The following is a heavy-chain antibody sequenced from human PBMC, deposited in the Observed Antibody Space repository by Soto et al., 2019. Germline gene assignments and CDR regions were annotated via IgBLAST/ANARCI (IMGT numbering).Heavy chain of an antibody. CDR3: ARDWIVTMVRGVSYYYYGMDV. D-gene: IGHD3-10*01. J-gene: IGHJ6*02. Sequence: GGSLRLSCAASGFTFSSYSMNWVRQAPGKGLEWVSSISSSSSYIYYADSVKGRFTISRDNAKNSLYLQMNSLRAEDTAVYYCARDWIVTMVRGVSYYYYGMDVWGQGTTVTVSS. CDR1: GFTFSSYS. V-gene: IGHV3-21*01. CDR2: ISSSSSYI.